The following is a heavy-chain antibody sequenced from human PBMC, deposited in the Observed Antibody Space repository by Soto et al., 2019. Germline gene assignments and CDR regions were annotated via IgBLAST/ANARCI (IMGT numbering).Heavy chain of an antibody. CDR2: IYYSGST. D-gene: IGHD4-17*01. CDR3: ARYEWLYYGEPPNEKYYYYGMDV. J-gene: IGHJ6*02. CDR1: GGSISSGGYS. Sequence: SETLSLTCAVSGGSISSGGYSWSWIRQPPGKGLEWIGYIYYSGSTNYNPSLKSRVTISVDTSKNQFSLKLSSVTAADTAVYYCARYEWLYYGEPPNEKYYYYGMDVWGQGTTVTVSS. V-gene: IGHV4-61*08.